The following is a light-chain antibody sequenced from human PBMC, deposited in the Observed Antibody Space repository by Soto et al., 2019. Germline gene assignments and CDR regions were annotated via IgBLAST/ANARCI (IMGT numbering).Light chain of an antibody. CDR1: SSDVGGYKY. Sequence: QSVLTQPRSVSGSPGQSVTISCTGTSSDVGGYKYVSWYQQYPDKAPKLMIYEVSNRPSGVSNRFSGSKSGNTASLTISGLQAEDEADYYCSSYTSSSTYVFGTGTKVTVL. J-gene: IGLJ1*01. V-gene: IGLV2-14*01. CDR3: SSYTSSSTYV. CDR2: EVS.